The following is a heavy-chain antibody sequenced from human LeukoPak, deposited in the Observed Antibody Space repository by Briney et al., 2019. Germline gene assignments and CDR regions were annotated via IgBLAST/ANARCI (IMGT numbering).Heavy chain of an antibody. CDR2: IIPIFGTA. CDR3: ASTITRGNENYFDY. J-gene: IGHJ4*02. V-gene: IGHV1-69*13. CDR1: GGTFSSYA. D-gene: IGHD5-12*01. Sequence: SVKVSCKAPGGTFSSYAISWVRQAPGQGLEWMGGIIPIFGTANYAQKFQGRVTITADESTSTAYMELSSPRSEDTAVYYCASTITRGNENYFDYWGQGTLVTVSP.